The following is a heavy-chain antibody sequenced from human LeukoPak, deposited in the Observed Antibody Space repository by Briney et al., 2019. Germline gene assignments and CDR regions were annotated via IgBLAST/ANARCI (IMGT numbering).Heavy chain of an antibody. CDR2: IGSSVGLI. J-gene: IGHJ4*02. V-gene: IGHV3-48*03. CDR1: GFAFSSYG. CDR3: ARGADSSG. D-gene: IGHD2-15*01. Sequence: QTGGSLRLSCAASGFAFSSYGMNWVRQAPGKGLEWVSYIGSSVGLIYYADSVKGRFTISRDNAKNSLYLQMNSLRAEDTAVYYCARGADSSGWGQGTLVTVSS.